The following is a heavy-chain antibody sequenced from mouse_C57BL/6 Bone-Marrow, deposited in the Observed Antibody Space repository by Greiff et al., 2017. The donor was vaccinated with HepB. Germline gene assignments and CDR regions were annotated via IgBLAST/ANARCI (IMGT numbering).Heavy chain of an antibody. Sequence: VKVVESGAELVRPGASVKLSCKASGYTFTDYYINWVKQRPGQGLEWIARIYPGSGNTYYNEKFKGKATLTAEKSSSTAYMQLSSLTSEDSAVYFCARSRLKLGPLDYWGQGTTLTVSS. V-gene: IGHV1-76*01. CDR2: IYPGSGNT. J-gene: IGHJ2*01. CDR3: ARSRLKLGPLDY. D-gene: IGHD4-1*01. CDR1: GYTFTDYY.